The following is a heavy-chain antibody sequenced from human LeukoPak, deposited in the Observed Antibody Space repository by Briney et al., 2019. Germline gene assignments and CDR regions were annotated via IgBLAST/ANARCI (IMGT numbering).Heavy chain of an antibody. D-gene: IGHD6-19*01. CDR1: GGSISSYY. CDR2: IYYSGST. Sequence: SETLSLTCTVSGGSISSYYWSWIRQPPGMGLEWIGYIYYSGSTNYNPSLKSRVTISVDTSKNQFSLKVGSVTAADTAVYYCANVPIAVAGTSEGYWGQGILVTVSS. V-gene: IGHV4-59*01. CDR3: ANVPIAVAGTSEGY. J-gene: IGHJ4*02.